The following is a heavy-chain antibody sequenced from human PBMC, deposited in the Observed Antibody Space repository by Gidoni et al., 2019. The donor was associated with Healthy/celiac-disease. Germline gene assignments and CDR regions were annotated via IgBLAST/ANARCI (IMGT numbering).Heavy chain of an antibody. J-gene: IGHJ4*02. CDR3: AREGLGASGGGSSFDY. V-gene: IGHV1-69*01. CDR2: IIPIFGTA. D-gene: IGHD2-15*01. CDR1: GGTFSSYA. Sequence: QVQLVQSGAEVKKPGSSVKVSCKASGGTFSSYAISWVRQAPGQGLEWMGGIIPIFGTANYAQKFQGRVTITADESTSTAYIELSSLRSEDTAVYYCAREGLGASGGGSSFDYWGQGTLVTVSS.